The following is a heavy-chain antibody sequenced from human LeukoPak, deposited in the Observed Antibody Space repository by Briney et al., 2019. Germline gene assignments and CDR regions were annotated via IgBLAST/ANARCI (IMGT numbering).Heavy chain of an antibody. CDR2: IYTGGTT. V-gene: IGHV3-53*05. CDR3: ARSLGAGTFDY. CDR1: GFTVSSNY. Sequence: PGGSLRLSCAASGFTVSSNYMSWVRQAPGKGLERVSVIYTGGTTYYADSVKGRFTISRDNSKNTLYLQMNSPRAEDTAVYYCARSLGAGTFDYWGQGTQVTVSS. D-gene: IGHD6-19*01. J-gene: IGHJ4*02.